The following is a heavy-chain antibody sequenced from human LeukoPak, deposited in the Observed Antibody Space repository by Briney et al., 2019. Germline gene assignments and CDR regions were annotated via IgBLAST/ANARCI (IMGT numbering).Heavy chain of an antibody. CDR3: ARDRGGDWILDY. J-gene: IGHJ4*02. Sequence: GGSLRLSCAASGFTVSSNYMSWVRQAPGKELEWVSVIHSGGSTYYADSVKGRFTISRDNSKNTLYLQMNSLRAEDTAVYYCARDRGGDWILDYWGQGTLVTVSS. CDR1: GFTVSSNY. CDR2: IHSGGST. V-gene: IGHV3-53*01. D-gene: IGHD2-21*02.